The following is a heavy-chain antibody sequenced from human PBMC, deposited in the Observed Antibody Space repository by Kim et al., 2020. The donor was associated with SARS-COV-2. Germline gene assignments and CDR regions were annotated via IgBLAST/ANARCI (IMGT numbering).Heavy chain of an antibody. CDR3: TRTHAGDNYSMDV. Sequence: GGSLRLSCAASGFTLSSYSMNWVRQAPGKGLEWVSSIDSSSSYIYYADSVKGRFTISRDNAKKSLYLQMNSLRGEDTAVYYCTRTHAGDNYSMDVWGQGTTVTVSS. V-gene: IGHV3-21*01. CDR2: IDSSSSYI. D-gene: IGHD3-16*01. J-gene: IGHJ6*02. CDR1: GFTLSSYS.